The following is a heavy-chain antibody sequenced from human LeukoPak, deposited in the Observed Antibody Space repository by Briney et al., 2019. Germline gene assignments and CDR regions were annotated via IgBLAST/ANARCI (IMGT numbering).Heavy chain of an antibody. J-gene: IGHJ5*02. V-gene: IGHV4-38-2*01. CDR3: ARGWLGWFDP. Sequence: SETLSLICAVSGYSISSGYYWGWIRQPPGKGLEWIGSIYHSGSTYYSPSLKSRVAISVDTSKNQFSLKLSSVTAADTAVYYCARGWLGWFDPWGQGTLVTVSS. D-gene: IGHD6-19*01. CDR2: IYHSGST. CDR1: GYSISSGYY.